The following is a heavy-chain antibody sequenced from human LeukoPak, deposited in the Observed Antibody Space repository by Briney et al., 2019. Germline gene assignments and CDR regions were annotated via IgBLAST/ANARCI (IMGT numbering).Heavy chain of an antibody. V-gene: IGHV4-34*01. Sequence: PSETLSLTCAVYGGSFSGYYWSWIRQPPGEGLEWIGEINHSGSTNYHPSLRSRVTISVETPKNQFSLKLSSVTAADTAVYYCVKSGWYGHRARRRVAYGMDVWGQGTTVTVSS. CDR1: GGSFSGYY. D-gene: IGHD2-15*01. J-gene: IGHJ6*02. CDR3: VKSGWYGHRARRRVAYGMDV. CDR2: INHSGST.